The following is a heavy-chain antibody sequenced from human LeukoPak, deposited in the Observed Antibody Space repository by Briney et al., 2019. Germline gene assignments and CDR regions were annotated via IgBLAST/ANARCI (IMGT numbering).Heavy chain of an antibody. D-gene: IGHD2-2*01. V-gene: IGHV1-69*13. CDR3: AREEVYCSSTSCYFP. Sequence: AVKVSCKASGGTFSSYAISWVRQAPGQGLEWMGGIIPIFGTANYAQKFQGRVTITADESTSTAYMELSSLRSEDTAVYYCAREEVYCSSTSCYFPWGQGTLVTVSS. CDR1: GGTFSSYA. CDR2: IIPIFGTA. J-gene: IGHJ5*02.